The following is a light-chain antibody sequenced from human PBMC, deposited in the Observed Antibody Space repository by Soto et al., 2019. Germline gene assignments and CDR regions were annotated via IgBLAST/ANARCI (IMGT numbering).Light chain of an antibody. CDR2: EVN. CDR1: RSDIGGYNC. V-gene: IGLV2-8*01. J-gene: IGLJ1*01. Sequence: QSALTQPPSASGSPGQSVTISCTGTRSDIGGYNCVSWYQQHPRKVPKLMISEVNKRPSGVPDRFSGSKSGNTASLTVSGLQAEDEADYYCSSCGDNNIYVFGTGTKVTVL. CDR3: SSCGDNNIYV.